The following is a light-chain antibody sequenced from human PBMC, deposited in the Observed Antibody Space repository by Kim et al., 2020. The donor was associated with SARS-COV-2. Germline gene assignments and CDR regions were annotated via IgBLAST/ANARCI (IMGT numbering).Light chain of an antibody. J-gene: IGKJ1*01. Sequence: DIQMTQSPSSLSASVGDRVTITCRASQSISSSLNWYQQKPGRAPKLLIYGASSLQSGVPSRFSGSGYGADFTLSISSLQPEDFESYYCQHIWTFGQGTKVDIK. CDR2: GAS. CDR1: QSISSS. CDR3: QHIWT. V-gene: IGKV1-39*01.